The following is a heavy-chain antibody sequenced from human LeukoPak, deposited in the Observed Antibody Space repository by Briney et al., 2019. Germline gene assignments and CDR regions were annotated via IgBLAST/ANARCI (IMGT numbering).Heavy chain of an antibody. J-gene: IGHJ4*02. V-gene: IGHV3-9*01. CDR2: ISWNSGNI. Sequence: PGGSLRLSCAASGFTFADYAMHWVRQTPGKGLEWISGISWNSGNIDYADSVKGRFTISRDNAKNSLHLQMNSLRAEDAALYYCAKGRGYNYGYIFGYFDYWGQGTLVTVSS. D-gene: IGHD5-18*01. CDR1: GFTFADYA. CDR3: AKGRGYNYGYIFGYFDY.